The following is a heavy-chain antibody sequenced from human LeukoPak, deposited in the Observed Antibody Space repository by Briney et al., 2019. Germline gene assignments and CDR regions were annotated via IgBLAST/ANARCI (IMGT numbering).Heavy chain of an antibody. CDR3: ARHARYCGTTSCYFKY. V-gene: IGHV5-10-1*01. Sequence: GESLRISCKGSGYSFTSYWISWVRQMPGKGLEWMGRIDPSDSYANYSPSFQGHVTISADQSISTAYLQWNSLEASDTAMYYCARHARYCGTTSCYFKYWGPGTLVTVSS. CDR1: GYSFTSYW. J-gene: IGHJ4*02. D-gene: IGHD2-2*01. CDR2: IDPSDSYA.